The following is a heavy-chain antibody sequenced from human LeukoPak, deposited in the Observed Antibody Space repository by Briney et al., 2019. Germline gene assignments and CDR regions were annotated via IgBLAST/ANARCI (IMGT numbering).Heavy chain of an antibody. V-gene: IGHV3-48*03. D-gene: IGHD3-10*02. CDR1: GFTFSSYE. Sequence: GGSLRLSCAAAGFTFSSYEMNWVRQAPGKWLEWVSYISSSGSTIYYADSMKGRFTISRDNAKNSLYRQMNSLRAEATAVYYCAELGITMIGGVWGKGTTVTVSS. J-gene: IGHJ6*04. CDR2: ISSSGSTI. CDR3: AELGITMIGGV.